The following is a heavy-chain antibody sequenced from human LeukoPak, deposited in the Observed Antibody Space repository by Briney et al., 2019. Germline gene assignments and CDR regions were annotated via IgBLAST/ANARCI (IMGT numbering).Heavy chain of an antibody. J-gene: IGHJ4*02. V-gene: IGHV3-23*01. CDR2: ISGSGGST. Sequence: GGSLRLSCAASGFTFSSYAMSRVRQAPGKGLEWVSAISGSGGSTYYADFVKGRFTISRDNSKNTLYLQMNSLRAEDTAVYYCAKGRSGYDDFDYWGQGTLVTVSS. CDR3: AKGRSGYDDFDY. D-gene: IGHD5-12*01. CDR1: GFTFSSYA.